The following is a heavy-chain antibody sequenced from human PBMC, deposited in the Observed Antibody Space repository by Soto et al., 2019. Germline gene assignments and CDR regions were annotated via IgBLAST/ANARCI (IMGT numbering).Heavy chain of an antibody. CDR2: IYYSGST. V-gene: IGHV4-30-4*01. D-gene: IGHD4-17*01. CDR1: GGSISSGDYY. J-gene: IGHJ5*02. Sequence: PSETLSLTCTVSGGSISSGDYYWSWIRQPPGKGLEWIGYIYYSGSTYYNPSLKSRVTISVDTSKNQFSLKLSSVTAADTAVYYCASYPGEQPNWFDPWGQGTLVTVSS. CDR3: ASYPGEQPNWFDP.